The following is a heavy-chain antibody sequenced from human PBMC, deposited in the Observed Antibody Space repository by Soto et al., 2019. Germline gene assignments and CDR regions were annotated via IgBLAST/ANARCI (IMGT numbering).Heavy chain of an antibody. CDR1: GDSFTRYW. V-gene: IGHV5-51*01. D-gene: IGHD1-26*01. CDR3: ATRWGNCFDP. Sequence: PGESLKISCQVSGDSFTRYWIAWVRQMPGNGLEWMGTIYPGDSDTRYSPSFQGQVTISADKSTSTAYLQWSTLKASDTAMYYCATRWGNCFDPWGQGTLVTVSS. J-gene: IGHJ5*02. CDR2: IYPGDSDT.